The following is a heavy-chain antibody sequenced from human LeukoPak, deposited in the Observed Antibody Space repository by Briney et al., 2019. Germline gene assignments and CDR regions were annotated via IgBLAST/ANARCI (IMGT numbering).Heavy chain of an antibody. CDR1: GGSFSTYY. Sequence: PSETLSLTCTVSGGSFSTYYWNWIRQPPGKGLEWIGYIYNSRSSHYNPFIKTRVTISGDTSKYEFSLNLNSVAAAEAAVYFCARAPVTPGDFDYWGQGTLVTVSS. V-gene: IGHV4-59*01. J-gene: IGHJ4*02. CDR2: IYNSRSS. CDR3: ARAPVTPGDFDY. D-gene: IGHD4-23*01.